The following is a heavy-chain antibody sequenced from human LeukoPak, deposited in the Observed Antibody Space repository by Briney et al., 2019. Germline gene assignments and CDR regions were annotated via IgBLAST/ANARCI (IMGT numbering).Heavy chain of an antibody. J-gene: IGHJ4*02. CDR3: ARARDIVATITSF. Sequence: ASVKVSCKASGGTFSSYAISWVRQAPGQGLEWMGGIIPIFGTANYAQKFQGRVTITADESTSTAYMELRSLRSDDTAVYYCARARDIVATITSFWGQGTLVTVSS. D-gene: IGHD5-12*01. CDR1: GGTFSSYA. V-gene: IGHV1-69*13. CDR2: IIPIFGTA.